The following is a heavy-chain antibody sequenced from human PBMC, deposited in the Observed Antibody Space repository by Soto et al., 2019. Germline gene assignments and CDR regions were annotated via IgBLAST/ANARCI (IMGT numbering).Heavy chain of an antibody. CDR1: GFTVSSNY. Sequence: EGSLRLSCAASGFTVSSNYMSWLRQAPGKGLEWVSVIYSGGSTYYADSVRGRFTISRDNSKNTLYLPMKSLRAEDTAVYYCARDPPERRHGMEVWGQGTTVNVSS. CDR2: IYSGGST. J-gene: IGHJ6*02. V-gene: IGHV3-53*01. CDR3: ARDPPERRHGMEV.